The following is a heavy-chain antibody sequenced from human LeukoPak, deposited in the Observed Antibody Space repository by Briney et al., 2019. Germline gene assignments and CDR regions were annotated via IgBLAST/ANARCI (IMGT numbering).Heavy chain of an antibody. V-gene: IGHV3-23*01. CDR1: GFTFSSYG. Sequence: GGSLRLSCAASGFTFSSYGMSWVRQAPGKGLEWVSVISGSGGSTYYAASVKGRFTISRDNSRNTLYLQMNSLRAEDTAVYYCTTDTLVRGYGDFFDSWGQGTLVTVSA. CDR2: ISGSGGST. D-gene: IGHD4-17*01. J-gene: IGHJ4*02. CDR3: TTDTLVRGYGDFFDS.